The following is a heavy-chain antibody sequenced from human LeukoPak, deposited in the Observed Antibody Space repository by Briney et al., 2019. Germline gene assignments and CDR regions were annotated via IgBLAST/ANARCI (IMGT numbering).Heavy chain of an antibody. CDR1: GFTFSSYA. Sequence: GGSLRLSCAASGFTFSSYAMSWVRQAPGKGLEWVSAISGSGGSTYYADSAKGRFTISRDNSKNTLYLQMNSLRAEDTAVYYCANAFGWFGELSLDYWGQGTLVTVSS. J-gene: IGHJ4*02. CDR2: ISGSGGST. D-gene: IGHD3-10*01. V-gene: IGHV3-23*01. CDR3: ANAFGWFGELSLDY.